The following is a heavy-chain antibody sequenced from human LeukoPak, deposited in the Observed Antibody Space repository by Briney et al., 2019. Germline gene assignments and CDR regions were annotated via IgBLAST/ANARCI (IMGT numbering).Heavy chain of an antibody. CDR2: ISYDGSNK. D-gene: IGHD6-19*01. CDR3: ASHSNGWYY. V-gene: IGHV3-30*04. J-gene: IGHJ4*02. CDR1: GFTFSSYA. Sequence: GRSLRLSCAASGFTFSSYAMHWVRQAPAKGLEWVAVISYDGSNKYYADSVKGRFTISRDNSKNTLYLQMNSLRAEDTAVNYCASHSNGWYYWGQGTLVTVSS.